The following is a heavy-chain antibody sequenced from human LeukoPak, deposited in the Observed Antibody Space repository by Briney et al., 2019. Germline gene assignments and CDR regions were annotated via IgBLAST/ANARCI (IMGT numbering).Heavy chain of an antibody. CDR1: GFTLSSYS. CDR3: ARISTGGSGWYNYFDY. CDR2: ISGSSSYI. Sequence: GGSLRLSCAASGFTLSSYSTNWVRQAPGKGREWVSSISGSSSYIYYADSAKGRFTTSRDNAKNSLYLQMNSLRAEDTAVYYCARISTGGSGWYNYFDYWGQGTLVTVSS. V-gene: IGHV3-21*01. D-gene: IGHD6-13*01. J-gene: IGHJ4*02.